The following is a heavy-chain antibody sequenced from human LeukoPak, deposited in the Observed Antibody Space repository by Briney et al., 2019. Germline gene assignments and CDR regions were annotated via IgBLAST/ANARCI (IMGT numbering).Heavy chain of an antibody. CDR2: VNSDGINK. J-gene: IGHJ6*03. Sequence: GGALRLSCAGSGFIFSTYWMHWVGQAPCKGLVGVSRVNSDGINKSYADSVKGRFTISRDNAKNTLYLQMNSLRAEDTAVYYCARDRAAGTRYMDVWGKGTTVTVSS. V-gene: IGHV3-74*01. D-gene: IGHD6-13*01. CDR3: ARDRAAGTRYMDV. CDR1: GFIFSTYW.